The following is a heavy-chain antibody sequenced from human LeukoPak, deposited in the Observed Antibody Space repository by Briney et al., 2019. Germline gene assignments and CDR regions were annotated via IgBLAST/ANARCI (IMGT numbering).Heavy chain of an antibody. D-gene: IGHD2-2*01. Sequence: PGVCLRLSCSASGFTFSSYAMHWVRQSPGKGVEYVSAISSNGGSTYYADSVKGRFTISRDNSKNTLYLQMSSLRAEDTAVYYCVKAGDCSSTSCSTNWFDPWGQGALVTVSS. J-gene: IGHJ5*02. CDR2: ISSNGGST. CDR1: GFTFSSYA. CDR3: VKAGDCSSTSCSTNWFDP. V-gene: IGHV3-64D*06.